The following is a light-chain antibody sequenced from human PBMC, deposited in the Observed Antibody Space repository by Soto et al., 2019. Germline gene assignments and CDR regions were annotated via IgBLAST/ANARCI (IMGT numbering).Light chain of an antibody. J-gene: IGKJ5*01. CDR2: DAS. V-gene: IGKV3-11*01. CDR3: QQRSNWPIT. Sequence: EILFTQSPATLSLSPGERATLSCRASQSVSSYLAWYQQKPGQAPRLLIYDASNRATGIPARFSGSGSETDFTLPISRLEPEDFSVYYCQQRSNWPITFGQGTRLEI. CDR1: QSVSSY.